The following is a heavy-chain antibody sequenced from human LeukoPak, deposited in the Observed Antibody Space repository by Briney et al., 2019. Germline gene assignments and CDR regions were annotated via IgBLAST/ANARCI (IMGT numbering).Heavy chain of an antibody. V-gene: IGHV3-30-3*01. CDR3: VRGVGYTLLS. CDR1: GLTFGTSA. Sequence: GGSLRLSCADSGLTFGTSAMHWARQAPGKGLEWVAVVSFDGSNEKYADSVRGRLTISRDNSKKMLYLQMNSLSREDTAVYYCVRGVGYTLLSWGQGTLVTVSS. J-gene: IGHJ5*02. D-gene: IGHD1-1*01. CDR2: VSFDGSNE.